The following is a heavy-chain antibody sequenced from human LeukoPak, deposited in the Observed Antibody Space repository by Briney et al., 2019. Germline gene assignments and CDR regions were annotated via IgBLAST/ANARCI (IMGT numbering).Heavy chain of an antibody. Sequence: GASVKVSCKASGYTFTGYYMHWVRQAPGQGLEWMGWINPNSGGTNYAQKFQGRVTMTRDTSISTAYLQWSSLKASDTAMYYCARGSIVGATIDYWGQGTLVTVSS. CDR1: GYTFTGYY. CDR3: ARGSIVGATIDY. D-gene: IGHD1-26*01. J-gene: IGHJ4*02. V-gene: IGHV1-2*02. CDR2: INPNSGGT.